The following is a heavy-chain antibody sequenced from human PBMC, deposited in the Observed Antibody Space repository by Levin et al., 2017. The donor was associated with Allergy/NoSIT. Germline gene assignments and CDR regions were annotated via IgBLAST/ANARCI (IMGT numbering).Heavy chain of an antibody. V-gene: IGHV5-51*01. CDR2: IYPGDSDT. Sequence: KVSCKGSGYSFTSYWIGWVRQMPGKGLEWMGIIYPGDSDTRYSPSFQGQVTISADKSISTAYLQWSSLKASDTAMYYCARQERTYCSGGSCSSGGFDPWGQGTLVTVSS. D-gene: IGHD2-15*01. CDR3: ARQERTYCSGGSCSSGGFDP. CDR1: GYSFTSYW. J-gene: IGHJ5*02.